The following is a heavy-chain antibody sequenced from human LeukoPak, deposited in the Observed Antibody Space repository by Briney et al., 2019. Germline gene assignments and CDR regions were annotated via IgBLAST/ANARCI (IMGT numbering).Heavy chain of an antibody. CDR1: GFTFSTYA. CDR3: ARDQSGYDFGFDY. CDR2: IWFDGSNK. D-gene: IGHD5-12*01. J-gene: IGHJ4*02. Sequence: GGSLGLSCAASGFTFSTYAMHWVRQAPGKGLEWVAVIWFDGSNKYYADSVKGRFTISRDNSKNTLYLQMNSLRAEDTAVYYCARDQSGYDFGFDYWGQGALVTVSS. V-gene: IGHV3-33*01.